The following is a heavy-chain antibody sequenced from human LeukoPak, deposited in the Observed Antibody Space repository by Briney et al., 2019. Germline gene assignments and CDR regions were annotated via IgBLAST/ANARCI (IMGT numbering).Heavy chain of an antibody. Sequence: PGGSLRLSCAASGFTVSSNYMSWVRQAPGKGLEWVSVIYSGGSTYYADSVKGRFTISRDNSKNTLHLQMNSLRAEDTAVYYCARGPRYSYVSIYFDYWGQGTLVTVSS. V-gene: IGHV3-53*01. CDR1: GFTVSSNY. CDR3: ARGPRYSYVSIYFDY. CDR2: IYSGGST. D-gene: IGHD5-18*01. J-gene: IGHJ4*02.